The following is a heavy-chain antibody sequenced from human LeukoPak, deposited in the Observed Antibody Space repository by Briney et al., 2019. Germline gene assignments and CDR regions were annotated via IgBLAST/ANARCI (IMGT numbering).Heavy chain of an antibody. V-gene: IGHV3-23*01. CDR2: IGGSGGST. CDR1: GFTFSSYA. Sequence: GGSLKLSCAASGFTFSSYAMSWVRQAPGKGLEWVSSIGGSGGSTYYADSVKGRFTISRDNSKNTLYLRMNGLTAEDTAVYYCAKDMGYVDYEGNFDYWGQGTLVTVSS. CDR3: AKDMGYVDYEGNFDY. D-gene: IGHD4-17*01. J-gene: IGHJ4*02.